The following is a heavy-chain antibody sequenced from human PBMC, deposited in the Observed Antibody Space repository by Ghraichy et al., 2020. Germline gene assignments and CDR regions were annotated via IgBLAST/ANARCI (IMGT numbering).Heavy chain of an antibody. V-gene: IGHV4-34*01. CDR1: GGSFSDYY. Sequence: SETLSLTCAIYGGSFSDYYRSWIRQPPGKGPEWIGDINQSGSTNYNVSLKSRVTISEDTSKNQFSLKLSSVTAADTAVYFCARGPRYCNNISCREFEYWGQGTLVTVSS. CDR3: ARGPRYCNNISCREFEY. D-gene: IGHD2-2*01. CDR2: INQSGST. J-gene: IGHJ4*02.